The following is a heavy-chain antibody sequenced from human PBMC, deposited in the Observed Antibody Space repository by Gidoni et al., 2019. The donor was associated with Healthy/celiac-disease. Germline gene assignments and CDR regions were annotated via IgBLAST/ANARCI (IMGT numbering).Heavy chain of an antibody. D-gene: IGHD6-19*01. CDR3: AKAGTGGDSSGWYIHFYYYYYMDV. CDR1: GFTFGSHA. J-gene: IGHJ6*03. V-gene: IGHV3-23*01. Sequence: EVQLLESGGCLVQPGGSLRLSCAASGFTFGSHAMSWVRQPPGKGLEWVSAISGSGGSTYYADSVKGRFTISRDNSKNTLYLQMNSLRAEDTAVYYCAKAGTGGDSSGWYIHFYYYYYMDVWGKGTTVTVSS. CDR2: ISGSGGST.